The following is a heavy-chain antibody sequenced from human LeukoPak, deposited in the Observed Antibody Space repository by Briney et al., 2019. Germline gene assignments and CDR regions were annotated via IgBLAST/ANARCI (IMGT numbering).Heavy chain of an antibody. D-gene: IGHD1-26*01. Sequence: GGSLRLSCAAPGFTFSSYAMHWVRQAPGKGLEWVAVISYDGSNKYYADSVKGRFTISRDNSKNTLYLQMNSLRAEDTAVYYCAKDCSGSCGYLDYWGEGTLVTVSS. CDR1: GFTFSSYA. CDR3: AKDCSGSCGYLDY. J-gene: IGHJ4*02. V-gene: IGHV3-30*18. CDR2: ISYDGSNK.